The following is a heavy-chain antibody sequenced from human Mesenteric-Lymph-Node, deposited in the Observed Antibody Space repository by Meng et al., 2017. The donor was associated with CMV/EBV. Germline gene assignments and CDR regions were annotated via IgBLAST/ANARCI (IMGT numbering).Heavy chain of an antibody. CDR3: ARIGMTPRPAQFFHYGMDV. Sequence: SETLSLTCTVSGATVSSGSYYWAWIRQPPGRGLECITYIYNTGGPNYSPSLESRVTVSVDMSKNQFSLQLRSVTAADTAVYYCARIGMTPRPAQFFHYGMDVWGQGITVTVSS. J-gene: IGHJ6*02. D-gene: IGHD6-6*01. CDR1: GATVSSGSYY. V-gene: IGHV4-61*01. CDR2: IYNTGGP.